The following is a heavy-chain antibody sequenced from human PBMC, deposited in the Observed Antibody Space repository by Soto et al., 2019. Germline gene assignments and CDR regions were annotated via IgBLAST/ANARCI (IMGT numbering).Heavy chain of an antibody. CDR1: GGSISSSSYY. Sequence: SETLSLTCTVSGGSISSSSYYWGWIRQPPGKGLEWIGSIYYSGSTYYNPSLKSRVTISVDTSKNTVYLQMNSLRLEDTAVYYCARGPSYSDSYFDHWGQGTLVTVSS. D-gene: IGHD4-17*01. V-gene: IGHV4-39*01. CDR2: IYYSGST. CDR3: ARGPSYSDSYFDH. J-gene: IGHJ4*02.